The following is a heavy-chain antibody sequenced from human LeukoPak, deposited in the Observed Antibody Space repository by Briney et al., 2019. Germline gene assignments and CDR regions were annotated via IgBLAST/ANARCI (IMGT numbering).Heavy chain of an antibody. D-gene: IGHD7-27*01. V-gene: IGHV1-69*05. CDR2: IIPIFGTA. J-gene: IGHJ4*02. CDR3: ARAVNWGYDY. Sequence: SVKVSCKASGGTFSSYAISWVRQAPGQGLEWMGGIIPIFGTANYAQKFQGRVTMTTDTSISTAYMELSRLTSDDTAVYYCARAVNWGYDYWGQGTLVTVSS. CDR1: GGTFSSYA.